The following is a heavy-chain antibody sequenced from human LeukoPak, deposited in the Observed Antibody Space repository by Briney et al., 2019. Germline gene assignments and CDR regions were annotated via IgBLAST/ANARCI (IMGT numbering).Heavy chain of an antibody. V-gene: IGHV1-46*01. D-gene: IGHD3-22*01. Sequence: ASVKVSCKASGYTFTSYGISWVRQAPGQGLEWMGIINPSGGSTSYAQKFQGRVTMTRDTSTSTVYMELSSLRSEDTAVYYCARGLSSSPRYYDSSGYEVFDYWGQGTLVTVSS. CDR1: GYTFTSYG. CDR3: ARGLSSSPRYYDSSGYEVFDY. CDR2: INPSGGST. J-gene: IGHJ4*02.